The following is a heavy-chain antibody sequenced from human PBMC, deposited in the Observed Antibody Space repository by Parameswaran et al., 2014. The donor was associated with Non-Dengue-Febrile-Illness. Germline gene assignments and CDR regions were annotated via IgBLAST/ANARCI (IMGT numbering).Heavy chain of an antibody. V-gene: IGHV3-48*03. CDR2: ISSSDRTM. Sequence: VRQAPGKGLDGVSYISSSDRTMYYADSVKGRLTISRDNAKNSLYLQMNSLRAEDTAVYYCARGSSYYYGMDVWGQGTTVTVSS. D-gene: IGHD6-19*01. J-gene: IGHJ6*02. CDR3: ARGSSYYYGMDV.